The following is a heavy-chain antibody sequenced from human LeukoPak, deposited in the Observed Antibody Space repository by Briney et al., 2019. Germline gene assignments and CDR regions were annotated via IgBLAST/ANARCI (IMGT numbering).Heavy chain of an antibody. V-gene: IGHV1-69*13. CDR1: GGTFSSYA. Sequence: SVKVSCKASGGTFSSYAISWVRQAPGQGLEWMGGIIPIFGTANYAQKFQGRVTITADESTSTAYMELSSLRSEDTAVYYCARRGGGVRRYFDWPPKYPPPLDYYYGMDVRGQGTTVTVSS. J-gene: IGHJ6*02. CDR2: IIPIFGTA. CDR3: ARRGGGVRRYFDWPPKYPPPLDYYYGMDV. D-gene: IGHD3-9*01.